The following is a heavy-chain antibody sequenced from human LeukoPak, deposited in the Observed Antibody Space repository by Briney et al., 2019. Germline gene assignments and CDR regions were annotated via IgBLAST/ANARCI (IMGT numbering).Heavy chain of an antibody. CDR2: IRSKAYGGTT. CDR1: GFTFGDYA. J-gene: IGHJ5*02. CDR3: TRGIAAAEGWFDP. D-gene: IGHD6-13*01. V-gene: IGHV3-49*04. Sequence: PGGSLRLSCTASGFTFGDYAMSWVRQAPGKGLEWVGFIRSKAYGGTTEYAASVKGRFTISRDDSKSIAYLQMNSLKTEDTAVYYCTRGIAAAEGWFDPWGQGTLVTVSS.